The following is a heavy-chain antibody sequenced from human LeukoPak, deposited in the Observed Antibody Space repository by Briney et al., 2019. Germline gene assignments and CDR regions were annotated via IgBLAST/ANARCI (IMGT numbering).Heavy chain of an antibody. CDR2: ISGSGGST. Sequence: GGSLRLSCAASGFTFSTYTMSWVRQAPGKGLEWVSLISGSGGSTYYADSVKGRFTISRDNSKNTLYLQMNSLRVEDTAVYYCARRHDSSGYYYFDYWGQGTLVTVSS. V-gene: IGHV3-23*01. CDR3: ARRHDSSGYYYFDY. D-gene: IGHD3-22*01. J-gene: IGHJ4*02. CDR1: GFTFSTYT.